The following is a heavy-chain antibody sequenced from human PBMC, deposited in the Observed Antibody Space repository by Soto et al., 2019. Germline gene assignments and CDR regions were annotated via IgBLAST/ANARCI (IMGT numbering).Heavy chain of an antibody. Sequence: GSLRLSCAASGFTVNSNYMSWVRQAPGQGLEWVSAIYSGRSTYYADSVKGRFTISRDTSKNTLYLQMNSLRAEDTAVYYCARVMHWEYVWGSYRQTAGMDVWGQGTTVTVSS. J-gene: IGHJ6*02. D-gene: IGHD3-16*02. CDR2: IYSGRST. V-gene: IGHV3-53*01. CDR1: GFTVNSNY. CDR3: ARVMHWEYVWGSYRQTAGMDV.